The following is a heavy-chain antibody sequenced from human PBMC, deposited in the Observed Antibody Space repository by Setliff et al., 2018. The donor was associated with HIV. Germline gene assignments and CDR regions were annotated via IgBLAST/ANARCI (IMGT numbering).Heavy chain of an antibody. J-gene: IGHJ4*02. Sequence: GGSLRLSCSASGFTFSNYAIHWVRQAPGKGLECVSGIGYNGANTYYADSVKGRFTISRDNSKNTLFLQMSDLRTEDTAMYHCVKDSLPWDSRGTFDYWCQGVLVT. CDR2: IGYNGANT. D-gene: IGHD3-16*01. V-gene: IGHV3-64D*08. CDR1: GFTFSNYA. CDR3: VKDSLPWDSRGTFDY.